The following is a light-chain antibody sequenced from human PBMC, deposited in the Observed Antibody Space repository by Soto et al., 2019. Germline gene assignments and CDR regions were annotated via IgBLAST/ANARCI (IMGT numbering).Light chain of an antibody. V-gene: IGKV3-20*01. CDR1: QSVSSSY. J-gene: IGKJ1*01. CDR2: DTS. Sequence: EIVLTQSPGTLSLSPGERATLSCRASQSVSSSYLAWYQQKPGQAPRLLIYDTSSRASGIPDRFSGSKSEKDFTLTNSRLEPEDFAVYYCQQYGSSPTFGQGTKVEIK. CDR3: QQYGSSPT.